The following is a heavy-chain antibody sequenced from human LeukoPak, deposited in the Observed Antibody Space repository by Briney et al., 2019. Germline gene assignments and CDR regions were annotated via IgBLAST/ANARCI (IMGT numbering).Heavy chain of an antibody. V-gene: IGHV4-30-4*01. CDR1: GGSISSGDYY. Sequence: SHTLSLTCTVSGGSISSGDYYWSWIRQPPGKGLDWIGYVYYIGSTNHNPSLKSRVTISIDTSKNQFSLKLSSVTAADTAVSYCARLLRYYDSSAYYFDYWGQGTLVTVSS. J-gene: IGHJ4*02. D-gene: IGHD3-22*01. CDR3: ARLLRYYDSSAYYFDY. CDR2: VYYIGST.